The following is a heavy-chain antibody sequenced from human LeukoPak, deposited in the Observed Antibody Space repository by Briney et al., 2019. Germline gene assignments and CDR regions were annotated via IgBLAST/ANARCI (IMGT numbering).Heavy chain of an antibody. V-gene: IGHV3-7*01. CDR3: VRAGGKANDDIFFDH. CDR2: IKQDGSMI. Sequence: GGSLRLSCAASGFTFSSYWMNWVRQAPGKGLEWVANIKQDGSMIYYVDSVKGRFTISRDNTQNSLFLQVNSLRAEDTAVYYCVRAGGKANDDIFFDHWGQGTPVTVSS. J-gene: IGHJ4*02. CDR1: GFTFSSYW. D-gene: IGHD3-9*01.